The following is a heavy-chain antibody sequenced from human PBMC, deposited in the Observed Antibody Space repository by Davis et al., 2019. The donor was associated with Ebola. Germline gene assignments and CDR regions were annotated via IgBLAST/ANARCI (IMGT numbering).Heavy chain of an antibody. CDR3: ARVISYNALDP. CDR2: INWNGGST. Sequence: PGGSLRLSCAGSGFLSDDHGMSWVRQAPGKGLEWISSINWNGGSTEYAESVRGRFTISRDNAQNTVFLQMNSLRAEDTAVYYCARVISYNALDPWGQGTLVTVSS. V-gene: IGHV3-20*04. J-gene: IGHJ5*02. D-gene: IGHD1-14*01. CDR1: GFLSDDHG.